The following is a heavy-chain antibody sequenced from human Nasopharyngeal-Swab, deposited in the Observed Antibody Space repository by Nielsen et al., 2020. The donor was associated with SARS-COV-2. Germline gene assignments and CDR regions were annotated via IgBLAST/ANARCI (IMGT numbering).Heavy chain of an antibody. V-gene: IGHV3-30*03. CDR2: ISYDGHTQ. CDR3: ARGHRGRYFDWLFFDY. J-gene: IGHJ4*02. CDR1: GFTVSAFG. D-gene: IGHD3-9*01. Sequence: GESLKISCAASGFTVSAFGMHWVRQAPGEVLEWVAHISYDGHTQYYSDSVTGRFTISRDNSKNTLDLQMNSLRPEDTAVYYCARGHRGRYFDWLFFDYWGQGTLVTVSS.